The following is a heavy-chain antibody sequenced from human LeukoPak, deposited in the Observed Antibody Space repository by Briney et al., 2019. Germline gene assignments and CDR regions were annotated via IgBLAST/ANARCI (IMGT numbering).Heavy chain of an antibody. Sequence: SRINTDGSTTSYADSVKGRFTISRDNAKNTLYLQMNRLRAEDTAVYYCARVRSGSYNWFDPWGQGTLVTVSS. CDR2: INTDGSTT. D-gene: IGHD1-26*01. CDR3: ARVRSGSYNWFDP. V-gene: IGHV3-74*01. J-gene: IGHJ5*02.